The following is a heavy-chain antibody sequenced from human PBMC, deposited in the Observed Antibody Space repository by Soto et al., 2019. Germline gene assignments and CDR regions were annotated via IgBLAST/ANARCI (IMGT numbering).Heavy chain of an antibody. CDR3: GRKEVSGPIDY. CDR1: GFTFSNYI. CDR2: ISYDGRNQ. Sequence: GGSLRLSCAASGFTFSNYIMHWVRQAPGKGLEWVAVISYDGRNQYYADSVKGRFTISRDNSKSTLYLHMSSLRTEDTAVHYCGRKEVSGPIDYWGQGTLVTVSS. J-gene: IGHJ4*02. V-gene: IGHV3-30*03.